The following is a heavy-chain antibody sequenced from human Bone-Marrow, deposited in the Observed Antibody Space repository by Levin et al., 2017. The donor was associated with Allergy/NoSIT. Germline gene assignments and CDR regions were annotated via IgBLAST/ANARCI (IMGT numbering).Heavy chain of an antibody. CDR2: IKQDGSEK. CDR1: GFTLSSYW. Sequence: PGGSLRLSCAASGFTLSSYWMSWVRQAPGKGLEWVANIKQDGSEKSYVDSVKGRFTISRDNAKNSLNLQMNSLRVEDTAIYYCTREGAFSYGYVLSDYWGQGTLVTVSS. CDR3: TREGAFSYGYVLSDY. D-gene: IGHD5-18*01. J-gene: IGHJ4*02. V-gene: IGHV3-7*01.